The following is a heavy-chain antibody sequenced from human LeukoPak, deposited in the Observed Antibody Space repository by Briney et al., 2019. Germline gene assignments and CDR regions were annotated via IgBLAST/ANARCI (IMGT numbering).Heavy chain of an antibody. J-gene: IGHJ4*02. V-gene: IGHV4-59*01. D-gene: IGHD6-6*01. CDR3: ARGGFSSSSFGSDY. CDR2: IYYSGST. Sequence: SETLSLTCTVSGGSISSYYWSWIRQPPGKGLEWMGYIYYSGSTNYNPSLKSRVTISVDTSKNQFPLKLSSVTAADTAVYYCARGGFSSSSFGSDYWGQGTLVTVSS. CDR1: GGSISSYY.